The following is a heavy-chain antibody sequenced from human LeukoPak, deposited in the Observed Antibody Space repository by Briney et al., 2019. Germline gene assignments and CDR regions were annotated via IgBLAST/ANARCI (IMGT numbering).Heavy chain of an antibody. D-gene: IGHD2-2*01. V-gene: IGHV1-24*01. CDR2: FDPEDGET. Sequence: GASAKVSCKASGYTFTGYHMHWVRQAPGKGLEWMGGFDPEDGETIYAQKFQGRVTMTEDTSTDTAYMELSSLRSEDTAVYYCATAHPTSHSPFDFWGQGTLVTVSS. J-gene: IGHJ4*02. CDR1: GYTFTGYH. CDR3: ATAHPTSHSPFDF.